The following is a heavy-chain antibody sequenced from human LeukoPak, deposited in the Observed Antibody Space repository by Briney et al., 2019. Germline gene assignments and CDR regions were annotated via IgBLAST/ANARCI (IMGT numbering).Heavy chain of an antibody. V-gene: IGHV4-39*01. CDR2: IYYSGST. D-gene: IGHD3-22*01. CDR1: GGSVSSSSYY. J-gene: IGHJ1*01. CDR3: AVLTHYYDSSGPSVH. Sequence: SETLSLTCTVSGGSVSSSSYYWGWIRQPPGKGLEWIGSIYYSGSTYYNPSLKSRVTISVDTSKNQFSLKLSSVTAADTAVYYCAVLTHYYDSSGPSVHWGQGTLVTVSS.